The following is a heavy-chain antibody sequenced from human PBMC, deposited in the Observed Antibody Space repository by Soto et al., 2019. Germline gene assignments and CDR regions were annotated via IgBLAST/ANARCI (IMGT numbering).Heavy chain of an antibody. CDR2: MNPNSGNT. J-gene: IGHJ5*02. D-gene: IGHD4-17*01. CDR3: ARGVKYGAYSRWFDP. V-gene: IGHV1-8*01. Sequence: GASVNVSCKASGYTFTSYDINWVRQATGQGLEYLGWMNPNSGNTGYVQKFQGRVTMTRDTSISTAYMELSSLRSEDTAVYFCARGVKYGAYSRWFDPWGQGTLVTVSS. CDR1: GYTFTSYD.